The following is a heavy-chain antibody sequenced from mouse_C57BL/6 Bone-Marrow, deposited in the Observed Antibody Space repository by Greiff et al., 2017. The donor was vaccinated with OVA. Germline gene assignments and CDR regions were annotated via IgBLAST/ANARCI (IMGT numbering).Heavy chain of an antibody. J-gene: IGHJ1*03. V-gene: IGHV1-7*01. CDR3: ARNWDWYFDV. D-gene: IGHD4-1*01. CDR1: GYTFTSYW. Sequence: QVQLKQSGAELAKPGASVKLSCKASGYTFTSYWMHWVNQRPGQGLEWIGYITPSSGYTKYNQKFKDKATLTADKSSSTAYMQLSSLTYEDSAVYYGARNWDWYFDVWGTGTTVTVSS. CDR2: ITPSSGYT.